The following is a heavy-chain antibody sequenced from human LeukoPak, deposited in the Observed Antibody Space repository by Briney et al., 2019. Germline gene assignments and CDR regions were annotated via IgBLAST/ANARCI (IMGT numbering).Heavy chain of an antibody. J-gene: IGHJ4*02. CDR2: IYYSGST. Sequence: SETLSLTCTVSGGSIRSYYWSWIRQPPGKGLEWIGYIYYSGSTNYNPSLKSRVTISVDTSKNQFSLKLSSVTAADTAVYFCAXDXTYGSQGYWGRGTLVTVSS. V-gene: IGHV4-59*01. D-gene: IGHD4-17*01. CDR1: GGSIRSYY. CDR3: AXDXTYGSQGY.